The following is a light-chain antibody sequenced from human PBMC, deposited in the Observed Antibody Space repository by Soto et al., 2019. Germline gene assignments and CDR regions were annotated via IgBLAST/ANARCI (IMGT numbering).Light chain of an antibody. J-gene: IGLJ2*01. V-gene: IGLV2-8*01. CDR2: EVN. CDR3: CSYAGTYSPV. Sequence: QSALTQPPSASGSPGQSVAISCTGTSSDVGGYNYVSWYQQHPGKAPKLMIYEVNKRPSGVPDRFSGSKSGNTASLTVSGLQAEDEADYYCCSYAGTYSPVFGGGTKVTVL. CDR1: SSDVGGYNY.